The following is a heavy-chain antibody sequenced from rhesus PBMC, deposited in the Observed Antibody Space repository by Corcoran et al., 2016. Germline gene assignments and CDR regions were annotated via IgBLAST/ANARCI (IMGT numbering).Heavy chain of an antibody. V-gene: IGHV4-165*02. D-gene: IGHD3-28*01. CDR1: GGSISGFY. CDR2: IGGGSGTT. CDR3: ARFSGYYPNFDS. Sequence: QVQLQESGPGLVKPSETLSLTCAVSGGSISGFYWNWIRQPPGKGLEWLGYIGGGSGTTYYNPSLKSRVTISTDTSKDQFSLELRSVTAADTALYYCARFSGYYPNFDSWGRGVLVTVSS. J-gene: IGHJ4*01.